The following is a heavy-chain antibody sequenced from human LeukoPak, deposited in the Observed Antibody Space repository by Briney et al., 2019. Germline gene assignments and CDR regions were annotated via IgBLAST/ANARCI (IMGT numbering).Heavy chain of an antibody. CDR2: IHPSGINT. D-gene: IGHD2-2*01. Sequence: GGSLRLSCVGSGFNFMQYGMMWVRQAPGKGLERVSTIHPSGINTHHADSVKGRFTISRDNSKNTLYLQMNSLRVEDTAIYYCARDPSTLLPTDDSWGQGTLVAVSS. V-gene: IGHV3-23*05. CDR1: GFNFMQYG. J-gene: IGHJ4*02. CDR3: ARDPSTLLPTDDS.